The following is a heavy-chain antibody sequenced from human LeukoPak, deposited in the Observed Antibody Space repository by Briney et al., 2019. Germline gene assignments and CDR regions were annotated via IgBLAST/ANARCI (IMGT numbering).Heavy chain of an antibody. D-gene: IGHD2-2*01. CDR2: TSSSDAGT. V-gene: IGHV3-23*01. Sequence: PGGSLRLSCAAFGFPLSSYAMSWVRQAPGKGLEWVSATSSSDAGTYHADSVRGRFTISRDNTKNSLYLQMNSLRAEDTAVYYCARGGYCNSTTCYFNDWFDPWGQGTLVTVSS. CDR1: GFPLSSYA. J-gene: IGHJ5*02. CDR3: ARGGYCNSTTCYFNDWFDP.